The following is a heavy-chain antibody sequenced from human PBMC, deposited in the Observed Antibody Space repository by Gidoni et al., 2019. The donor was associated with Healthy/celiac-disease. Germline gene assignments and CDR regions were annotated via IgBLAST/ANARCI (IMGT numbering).Heavy chain of an antibody. Sequence: QVQLVQSGAEVKKPGASVKVSCKASGYTFTSYDINWVRQATGQGLEWMGWMNPNSGNTGYAQKFQGRVTMTRNTSISTAYMELSSLRSEDTAVYYCARGRPYYYDSSGGEVDYWGQGTLVTVSS. V-gene: IGHV1-8*01. CDR3: ARGRPYYYDSSGGEVDY. CDR2: MNPNSGNT. CDR1: GYTFTSYD. D-gene: IGHD3-22*01. J-gene: IGHJ4*02.